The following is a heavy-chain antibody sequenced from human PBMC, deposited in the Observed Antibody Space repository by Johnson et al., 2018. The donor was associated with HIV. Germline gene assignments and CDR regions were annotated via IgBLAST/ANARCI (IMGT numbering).Heavy chain of an antibody. V-gene: IGHV3-13*01. CDR3: ARDRVEIVGADPDAFDI. CDR1: GFTFRSDD. CDR2: IGIAGDT. J-gene: IGHJ3*02. D-gene: IGHD1-26*01. Sequence: VQLVESGGGLVQPGVSLRLSCAASGFTFRSDDMHWVRQATGKGLEWVSGIGIAGDTYYAGSVKGRFTISRDNAKNSLYLQMNSLRAEDTAVYYCARDRVEIVGADPDAFDIWGQGTMVTVSS.